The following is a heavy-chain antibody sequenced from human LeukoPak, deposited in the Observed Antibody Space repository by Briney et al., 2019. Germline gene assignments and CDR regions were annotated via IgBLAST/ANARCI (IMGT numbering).Heavy chain of an antibody. CDR3: ARVLDWGFLEWSDRAMDV. J-gene: IGHJ6*03. D-gene: IGHD3-3*01. Sequence: SETLSLTCTVSGGSISSYYWTWIRQPPGKGLEWIGYIYYSGSTNYNPSLRSRVTISVDTSKNQFSLKLSSVTAADTAVYYCARVLDWGFLEWSDRAMDVWGKGTTVTVSS. V-gene: IGHV4-59*01. CDR1: GGSISSYY. CDR2: IYYSGST.